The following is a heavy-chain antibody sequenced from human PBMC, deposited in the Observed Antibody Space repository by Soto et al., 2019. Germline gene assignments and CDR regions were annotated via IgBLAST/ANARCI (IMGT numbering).Heavy chain of an antibody. CDR3: ARHNYGSGSTYFDY. Sequence: SETLSLTCAVSGDSISSSNWWNWVRQPPGKGLEWIGEIYHSGSTNYNPSLKSRVTISVDTSKNQFSLKLNSMTAADTAVYYCARHNYGSGSTYFDYWGQGTLVTVSS. V-gene: IGHV4-4*02. J-gene: IGHJ4*02. CDR2: IYHSGST. D-gene: IGHD3-10*01. CDR1: GDSISSSNW.